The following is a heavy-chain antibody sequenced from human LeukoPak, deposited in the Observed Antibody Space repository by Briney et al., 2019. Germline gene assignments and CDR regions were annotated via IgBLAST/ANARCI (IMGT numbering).Heavy chain of an antibody. V-gene: IGHV3-30*02. D-gene: IGHD5-24*01. J-gene: IGHJ3*02. CDR3: AKDLREDWVNAFDI. CDR2: IRFDGSDK. Sequence: GGSLRLSCVASGFSFRSYGMHWVRQAPGKGLEWVAFIRFDGSDKYYYGDFLKGRFTISRDNPKNTLYLQMDSLRPEDTALYYCAKDLREDWVNAFDIWGQGTMDTVSS. CDR1: GFSFRSYG.